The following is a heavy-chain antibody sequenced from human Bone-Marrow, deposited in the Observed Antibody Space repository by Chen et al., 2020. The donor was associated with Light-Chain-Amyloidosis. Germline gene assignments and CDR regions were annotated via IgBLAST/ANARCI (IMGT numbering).Heavy chain of an antibody. V-gene: IGHV3-23*04. CDR2: VSGSTVST. J-gene: IGHJ4*02. CDR1: GSNFSSFG. D-gene: IGHD3-10*01. CDR3: TRKGGYFDF. Sequence: EVQLVESGGGLVQPGGSLRLFCATSGSNFSSFGMSWVRQAPGKGLEWVSTVSGSTVSTYYAVAVKCRFIISRDNSKITLYLQMNSLRAGDTAVYFCTRKGGYFDFWGQGSLVTVSS.